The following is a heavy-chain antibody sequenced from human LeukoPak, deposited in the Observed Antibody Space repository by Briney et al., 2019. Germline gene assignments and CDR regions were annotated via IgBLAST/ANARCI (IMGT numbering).Heavy chain of an antibody. Sequence: GGSLRLSCAASGFTFGTYPMAWVRQAPGGGLEWGSDISGNGGRTYYADSVKGRFAISRDDSKSTPYLQMDSLRGEDTAVYYCAKERASRYDFWSGYYTYPFDYWGQGTLVTVSS. V-gene: IGHV3-23*01. CDR1: GFTFGTYP. CDR3: AKERASRYDFWSGYYTYPFDY. CDR2: ISGNGGRT. J-gene: IGHJ4*02. D-gene: IGHD3-3*01.